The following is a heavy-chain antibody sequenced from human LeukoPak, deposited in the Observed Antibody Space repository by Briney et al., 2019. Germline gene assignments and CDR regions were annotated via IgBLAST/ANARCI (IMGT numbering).Heavy chain of an antibody. V-gene: IGHV4-38-2*02. CDR2: IYHSGST. Sequence: PSETLSLTCTVSGYSISSGYYWGWIRQPPGKGLEWIGSIYHSGSTYYNPSLKSRVTISVDTSKNQFSLKPSSVTAADTAVYYCARLGHYYDSPLAFDIWGQGTMVTVSS. J-gene: IGHJ3*02. D-gene: IGHD3-22*01. CDR3: ARLGHYYDSPLAFDI. CDR1: GYSISSGYY.